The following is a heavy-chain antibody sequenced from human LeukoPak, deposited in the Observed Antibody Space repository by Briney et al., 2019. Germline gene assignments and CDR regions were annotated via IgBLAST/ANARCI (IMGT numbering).Heavy chain of an antibody. CDR2: IYHSGST. D-gene: IGHD5-18*01. Sequence: TLSLTCAVSGGSISSGGYSWSWIRQPPGKGLEWIGYIYHSGSTYYNPSLKSRVTISVDTSKNQFSLKLSSVTAADTAVYYCARGAMVTAPDWFDPWGQGTLVTVSS. CDR3: ARGAMVTAPDWFDP. V-gene: IGHV4-30-2*01. J-gene: IGHJ5*02. CDR1: GGSISSGGYS.